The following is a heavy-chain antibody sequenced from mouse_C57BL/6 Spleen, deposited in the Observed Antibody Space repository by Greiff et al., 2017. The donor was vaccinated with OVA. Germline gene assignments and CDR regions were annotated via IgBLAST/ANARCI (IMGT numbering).Heavy chain of an antibody. V-gene: IGHV1-5*01. CDR3: TKPYYDYHFDY. CDR2: IYPGNSDT. J-gene: IGHJ2*01. D-gene: IGHD2-4*01. CDR1: GYTFTSYW. Sequence: VQLQQSGTVLARPGASVKMSCKTSGYTFTSYWMHWVKQRPGQGLEWIGAIYPGNSDTSYNQKFKGKAKMTAVTSASTAYMELISLTNEDSAVYYCTKPYYDYHFDYWGQGTTLTVSS.